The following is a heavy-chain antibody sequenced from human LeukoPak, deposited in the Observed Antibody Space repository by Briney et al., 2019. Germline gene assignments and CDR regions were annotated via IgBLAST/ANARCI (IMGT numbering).Heavy chain of an antibody. CDR3: ARNPVTTKYFDY. CDR2: INPNSGGT. V-gene: IGHV1-2*02. CDR1: GYTFTDYY. Sequence: ASVKLSCKASGYTFTDYYIHWVRQAPGQGLEWMGWINPNSGGTIYTQKFQRRVTMTRDTSTSTVYMELSSLRSEDTAVYYCARNPVTTKYFDYWGQDTLDPVSS. D-gene: IGHD4-17*01. J-gene: IGHJ4*02.